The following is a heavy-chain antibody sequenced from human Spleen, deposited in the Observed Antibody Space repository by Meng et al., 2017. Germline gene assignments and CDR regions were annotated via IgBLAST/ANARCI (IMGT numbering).Heavy chain of an antibody. Sequence: ASVKVSCKAYGYTFTKYFIHWVRQAPGQGLEWMGIIHPSVGDTSYAQKFQGRVTMTRDTSTSTVYMELSSLRSEDTAVYYCARMTAEMATEDDAFDIWGQGTMVTVSS. D-gene: IGHD5-24*01. CDR1: GYTFTKYF. V-gene: IGHV1-46*01. J-gene: IGHJ3*02. CDR2: IHPSVGDT. CDR3: ARMTAEMATEDDAFDI.